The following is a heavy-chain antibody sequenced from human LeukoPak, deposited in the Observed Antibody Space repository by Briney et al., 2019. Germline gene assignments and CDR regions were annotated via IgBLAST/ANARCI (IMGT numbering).Heavy chain of an antibody. Sequence: SETLSLTCTVSGGSISSYYWSWIRQPPGKGLEWIGYIYYTGSTNYNPSLMSRVTISLGTSKNQFSLKLTSVTAADTAVYYRARTPAAAADYWGQGTLVTVSS. CDR3: ARTPAAAADY. D-gene: IGHD6-13*01. CDR2: IYYTGST. V-gene: IGHV4-59*01. CDR1: GGSISSYY. J-gene: IGHJ4*02.